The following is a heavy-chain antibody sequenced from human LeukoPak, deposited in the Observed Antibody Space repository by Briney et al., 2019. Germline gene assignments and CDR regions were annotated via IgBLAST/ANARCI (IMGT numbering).Heavy chain of an antibody. CDR1: GGSFTSYY. J-gene: IGHJ4*02. Sequence: SETLSLTCGVYGGSFTSYYWSWIRQPPGKGLEWIGEINHSRNTNYNPSLKSRVSMSIDTSKNQFSLKLSSVTAADTAVYYCASRYCTNGVCTHEYWGRGTLVIVSS. D-gene: IGHD2-8*01. CDR3: ASRYCTNGVCTHEY. CDR2: INHSRNT. V-gene: IGHV4-34*01.